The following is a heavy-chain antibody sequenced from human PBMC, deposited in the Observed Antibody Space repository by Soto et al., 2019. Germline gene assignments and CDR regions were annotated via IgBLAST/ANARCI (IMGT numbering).Heavy chain of an antibody. CDR1: GGSFSGYY. CDR3: AREGVITFGGVIASGFDP. D-gene: IGHD3-16*02. J-gene: IGHJ5*02. Sequence: PSETLSLTCAVYGGSFSGYYWSWIRQPPGKGLEWIGEINHSGSTNYNPSLKSRVTISVDTSKNQFSLKLSSVTAADTAVYYCAREGVITFGGVIASGFDPWGQGTLVTVSS. V-gene: IGHV4-34*01. CDR2: INHSGST.